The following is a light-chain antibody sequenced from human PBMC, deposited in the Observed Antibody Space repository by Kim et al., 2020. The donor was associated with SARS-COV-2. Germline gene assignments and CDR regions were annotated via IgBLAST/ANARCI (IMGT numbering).Light chain of an antibody. Sequence: GQSITISCTGTSSLVGDYNYVSWYQQHPDKAPKLIIDDVSYRPSGVSTRFSGSKSGNTASLTISGLQAADEADYYCTSYTGADTVVFGGGTQLTVL. J-gene: IGLJ2*01. CDR1: SSLVGDYNY. V-gene: IGLV2-14*03. CDR2: DVS. CDR3: TSYTGADTVV.